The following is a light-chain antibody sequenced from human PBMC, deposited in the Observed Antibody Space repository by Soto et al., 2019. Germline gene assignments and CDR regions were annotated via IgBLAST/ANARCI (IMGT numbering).Light chain of an antibody. CDR2: AVS. J-gene: IGLJ2*01. V-gene: IGLV2-14*01. CDR3: SSYTSSSTSGV. CDR1: SSDIGDYNY. Sequence: QSALTQPASVSGSPGQSITIPCTGTSSDIGDYNYVSWYQQHPGKAPKLLIYAVSNRPSGVSNRFSGSKSGNTASLTISGLQAEDEADYYCSSYTSSSTSGVFGGGTKVTVL.